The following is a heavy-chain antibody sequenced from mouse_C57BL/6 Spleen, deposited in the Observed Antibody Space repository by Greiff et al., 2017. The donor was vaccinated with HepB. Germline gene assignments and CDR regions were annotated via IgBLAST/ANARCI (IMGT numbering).Heavy chain of an antibody. CDR1: GYAFTNYL. J-gene: IGHJ4*01. V-gene: IGHV1-54*01. D-gene: IGHD3-2*02. CDR3: ARGSSGDAMDY. Sequence: QVQLQQSGAELVRPGTSVKVSCKASGYAFTNYLIEWVKQRPGQGLEWIGVINPGSGGTNYNEKFKGKATLTADKSSSTAYMQLSSLTSEDSAVYFCARGSSGDAMDYWGQGTSVTVSS. CDR2: INPGSGGT.